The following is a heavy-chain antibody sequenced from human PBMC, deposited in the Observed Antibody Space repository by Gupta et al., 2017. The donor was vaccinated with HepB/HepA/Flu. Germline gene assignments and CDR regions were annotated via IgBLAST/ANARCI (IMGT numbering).Heavy chain of an antibody. CDR3: AHLLWGRDTFDI. D-gene: IGHD2-15*01. Sequence: EVQLLESGGGLVQPGGSLRLSCAASGFTFSSSVMNWVRQAPGRGLEWLSGISHSGFSTYYADSVKGRFTISRNNSKNTLFLQMNSLRAEDAAVYYCAHLLWGRDTFDIWGQGTMVTVSS. CDR2: ISHSGFST. V-gene: IGHV3-23*01. CDR1: GFTFSSSV. J-gene: IGHJ3*02.